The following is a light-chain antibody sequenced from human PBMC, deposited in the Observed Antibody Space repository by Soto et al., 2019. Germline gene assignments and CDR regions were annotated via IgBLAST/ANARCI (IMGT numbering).Light chain of an antibody. V-gene: IGKV3-20*01. CDR1: ENVRTF. Sequence: EVVLTQSPATLSLSPGERATLSCRASENVRTFVDWYQQKPGQAPRLLIYGASTRATGIPARFSGSGSGTDFTLTISRLEPEDFAVYYCQQYGSSPITFGQGTRLEI. CDR2: GAS. CDR3: QQYGSSPIT. J-gene: IGKJ5*01.